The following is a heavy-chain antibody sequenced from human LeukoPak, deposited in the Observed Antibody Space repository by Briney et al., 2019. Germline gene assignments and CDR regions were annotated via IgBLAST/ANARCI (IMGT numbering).Heavy chain of an antibody. CDR1: GFTFSSYS. CDR3: ANIAVAGTFDGPY. J-gene: IGHJ4*02. Sequence: PGGSLRLSCAASGFTFSSYSMNWVRQAPGKGLEWVSSISSSSSYIYYADSVKGRFTISRDNAKNSLYLQMNSLRAEDTAVYYCANIAVAGTFDGPYWGQGTLVTVSS. V-gene: IGHV3-21*01. D-gene: IGHD6-19*01. CDR2: ISSSSSYI.